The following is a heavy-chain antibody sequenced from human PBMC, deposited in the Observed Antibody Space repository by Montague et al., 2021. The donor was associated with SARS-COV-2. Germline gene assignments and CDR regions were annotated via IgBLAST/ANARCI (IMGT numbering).Heavy chain of an antibody. Sequence: SLRLSCSASGFTFSSYEMNWVRQAPGKGLEWVSYISSSGSTIYYXDSVKGRFTISRDSAKNSLYLQMNSLRAEDTAVYYCARDGALYSSGWWGGDFDYWGQGTLVTVSS. D-gene: IGHD6-19*01. CDR1: GFTFSSYE. J-gene: IGHJ4*02. CDR3: ARDGALYSSGWWGGDFDY. CDR2: ISSSGSTI. V-gene: IGHV3-48*03.